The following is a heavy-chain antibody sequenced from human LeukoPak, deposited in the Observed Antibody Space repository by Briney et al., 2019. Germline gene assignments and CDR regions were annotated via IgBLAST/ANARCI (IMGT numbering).Heavy chain of an antibody. Sequence: GGSLRLSCVASGFTFSTYEMHWVRQAPGKGLEYVSGITGNGGNTYYANSVKGRFTNSRDNSKNTLYLEMGSLRAEDMAVYYCARVGSVPGFFDYWGQGTLITVSS. D-gene: IGHD6-19*01. CDR3: ARVGSVPGFFDY. CDR1: GFTFSTYE. CDR2: ITGNGGNT. J-gene: IGHJ4*02. V-gene: IGHV3-64*01.